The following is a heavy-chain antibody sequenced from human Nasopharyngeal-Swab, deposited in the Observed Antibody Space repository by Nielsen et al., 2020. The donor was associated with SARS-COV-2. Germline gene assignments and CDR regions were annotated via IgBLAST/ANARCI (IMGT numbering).Heavy chain of an antibody. V-gene: IGHV3-23*01. Sequence: GESLKISCAASGFTFSNYAMGWVRQAPGKGLEWVSSLSGSGGDIKYVDSVKGRFTISRDNSKNTLYLQMDSLRFDDTAFYYCARSPLSDFRDYGSARLDYWGQGTLVTVSS. CDR3: ARSPLSDFRDYGSARLDY. CDR1: GFTFSNYA. D-gene: IGHD3-10*01. J-gene: IGHJ4*02. CDR2: LSGSGGDI.